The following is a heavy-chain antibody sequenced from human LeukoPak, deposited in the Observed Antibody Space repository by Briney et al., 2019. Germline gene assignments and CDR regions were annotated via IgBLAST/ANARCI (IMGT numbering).Heavy chain of an antibody. CDR1: GYTFTSYY. J-gene: IGHJ6*03. V-gene: IGHV1-46*01. CDR3: AAGPTSASYYYYMDV. Sequence: ASVKVSCKASGYTFTSYYMHWVRQAPGRGLEWMGIINPSGGSTSYAQKFQGRVTMTGDTSTSTVYMELSSLRSEDTAVYYCAAGPTSASYYYYMDVWGKGTSVTVSS. CDR2: INPSGGST. D-gene: IGHD2-2*01.